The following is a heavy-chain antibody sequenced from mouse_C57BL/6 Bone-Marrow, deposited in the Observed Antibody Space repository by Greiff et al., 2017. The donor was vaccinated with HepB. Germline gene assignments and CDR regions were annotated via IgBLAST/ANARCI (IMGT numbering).Heavy chain of an antibody. CDR3: ARNHAYAMDY. V-gene: IGHV1-76*01. CDR2: IYPGSGNT. J-gene: IGHJ4*01. CDR1: GYTFTDYY. Sequence: QVQLKESGAELVRPGASVKLSCKASGYTFTDYYINWVKQRPGQGLEWIARIYPGSGNTYYNEKFKGKATLTAEKSSSTAYMQLSSLTSEDSAVYFCARNHAYAMDYWGQGTSVTVSS.